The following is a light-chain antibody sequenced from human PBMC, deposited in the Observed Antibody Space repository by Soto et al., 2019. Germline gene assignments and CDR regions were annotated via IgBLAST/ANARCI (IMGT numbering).Light chain of an antibody. CDR1: SSEVGRYNL. J-gene: IGLJ1*01. CDR2: EGN. V-gene: IGLV2-23*01. Sequence: QSVLTQPAPVSGSPGQSITLSCTGNSSEVGRYNLVSWYQQRPGQAPKLIIYEGNKRPSGVSNRFSASKSANTASLTISGLQAEDEADYYCCSYAGSSTVYVFGTGTKVTVL. CDR3: CSYAGSSTVYV.